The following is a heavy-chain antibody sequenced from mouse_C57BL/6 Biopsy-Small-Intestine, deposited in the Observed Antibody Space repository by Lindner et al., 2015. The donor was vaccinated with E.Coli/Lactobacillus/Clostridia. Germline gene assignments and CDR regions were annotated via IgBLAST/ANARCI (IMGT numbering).Heavy chain of an antibody. V-gene: IGHV1-14*01. CDR1: GYTFTNYI. Sequence: VQLQESAPELVKPGASVKMSCKASGYTFTNYIIHWVKQKPGQGLEWIGYIDPYNDGTKYNEKFKGKATLTSDKSSSTAYMELSSLTSEDSAVYYCARSYYSNYGYFDYWGQGTTLTVSS. CDR3: ARSYYSNYGYFDY. CDR2: IDPYNDGT. D-gene: IGHD2-5*01. J-gene: IGHJ2*01.